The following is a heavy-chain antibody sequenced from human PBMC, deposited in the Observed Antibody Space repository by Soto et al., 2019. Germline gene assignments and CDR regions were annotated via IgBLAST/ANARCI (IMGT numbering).Heavy chain of an antibody. V-gene: IGHV4-4*02. CDR3: ARSPGYFPISSLDP. D-gene: IGHD3-9*01. Sequence: SETLSLTCAVPGDSISSVNWWSWVRQSPGQGLEWIGDIYHTGITNYNPSLQSRVTISVDKFKNEFSLNLTSVTAADTAVYYCARSPGYFPISSLDPWGKGTFVTVSS. J-gene: IGHJ5*02. CDR2: IYHTGIT. CDR1: GDSISSVNW.